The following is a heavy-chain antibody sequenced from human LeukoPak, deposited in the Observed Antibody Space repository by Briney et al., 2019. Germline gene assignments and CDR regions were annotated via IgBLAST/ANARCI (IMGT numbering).Heavy chain of an antibody. D-gene: IGHD4-11*01. CDR1: GFTFSSYA. Sequence: PGGSLRLSCAASGFTFSSYAMHWVRQAPGKGLEWVAVISYDGSNKYYADSVKGRFTISRDNSKNSLYLQMNSLRAEDTAVYYCARHVDYPHWFDPWGQGTLVTVSS. CDR3: ARHVDYPHWFDP. CDR2: ISYDGSNK. J-gene: IGHJ5*02. V-gene: IGHV3-30-3*01.